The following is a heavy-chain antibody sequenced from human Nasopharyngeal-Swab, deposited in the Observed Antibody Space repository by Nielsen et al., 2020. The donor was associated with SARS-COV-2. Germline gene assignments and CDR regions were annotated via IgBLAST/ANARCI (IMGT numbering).Heavy chain of an antibody. CDR3: ARHLFPRGDHYGMDV. D-gene: IGHD3-3*01. Sequence: GESLKISCKGSGYSFTAYWIGWVRQMPGKGLEWMGIIYPGDSDTRYSPSFQGQVTISADKSISTAYLQWSSLKASDTAIYYCARHLFPRGDHYGMDVWGQGTTVTVSS. CDR1: GYSFTAYW. V-gene: IGHV5-51*01. CDR2: IYPGDSDT. J-gene: IGHJ6*02.